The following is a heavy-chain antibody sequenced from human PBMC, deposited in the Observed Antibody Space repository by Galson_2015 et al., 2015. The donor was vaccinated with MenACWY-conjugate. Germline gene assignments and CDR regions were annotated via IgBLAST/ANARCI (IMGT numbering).Heavy chain of an antibody. V-gene: IGHV1-69*04. D-gene: IGHD3-16*01. CDR1: GGTFTTFG. Sequence: SVKVSCKASGGTFTTFGISWVRQAPGQGLECVGRVIPILGEVTYAQEFQGRVTITADKSTWTAYMELSSLRSDDTAVYYCAGGVAGGHNSYGLDVWGQGTTVIVSS. J-gene: IGHJ6*02. CDR3: AGGVAGGHNSYGLDV. CDR2: VIPILGEV.